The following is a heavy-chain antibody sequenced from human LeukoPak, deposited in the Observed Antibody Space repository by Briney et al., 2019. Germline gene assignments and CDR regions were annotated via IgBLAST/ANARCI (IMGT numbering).Heavy chain of an antibody. V-gene: IGHV3-74*01. D-gene: IGHD3-22*01. CDR1: GFAISTYW. CDR3: ARGLGTTVTNEYYYDSSGYYDGGLDY. J-gene: IGHJ4*02. CDR2: IKSGESFT. Sequence: GGSLRLSCVGSGFAISTYWMHWVRQAPGKGLVWVSRIKSGESFTNYADSVKGRFTISRDNAKNSLSLQTNSLRAEDTAVYYCARGLGTTVTNEYYYDSSGYYDGGLDYWGQGTLVTVSS.